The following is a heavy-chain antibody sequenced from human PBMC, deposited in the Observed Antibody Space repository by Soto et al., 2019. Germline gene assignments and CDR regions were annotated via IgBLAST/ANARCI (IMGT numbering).Heavy chain of an antibody. CDR2: IEWDDDK. J-gene: IGHJ4*02. CDR1: GFSLSTGAMR. V-gene: IGHV2-70*04. CDR3: ARTYYYASSGYIDS. D-gene: IGHD3-22*01. Sequence: PSRVNPTQTLTLACTFTGFSLSTGAMRVSWIRQPPGKALEWLARIEWDDDKFYSTSLKTRLTISKDTSKNQVVLTMNNMDPVDTATYYCARTYYYASSGYIDSWGQGPLVTVYS.